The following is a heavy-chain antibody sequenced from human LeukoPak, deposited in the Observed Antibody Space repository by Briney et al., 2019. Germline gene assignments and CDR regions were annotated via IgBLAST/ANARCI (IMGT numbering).Heavy chain of an antibody. D-gene: IGHD6-13*01. J-gene: IGHJ4*02. Sequence: SETLSLTCAVYGGSFSGYYWSWIRQPPGKGLEWIGEINHSGSTNYNPSLKSRVTISVDTSKNQFSLKLSSVTAADTAVYYCASTLAAAGTRGVDYWGQGTLVTVSS. V-gene: IGHV4-34*01. CDR3: ASTLAAAGTRGVDY. CDR1: GGSFSGYY. CDR2: INHSGST.